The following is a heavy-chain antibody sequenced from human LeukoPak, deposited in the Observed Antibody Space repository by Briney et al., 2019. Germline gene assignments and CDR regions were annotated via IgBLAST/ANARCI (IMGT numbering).Heavy chain of an antibody. J-gene: IGHJ6*03. CDR3: ATGYSGYHSNYYYMDV. CDR1: EFSFSRFG. CDR2: ISSSSSDI. V-gene: IGHV3-21*01. Sequence: GGSLRLSCAVSEFSFSRFGMTWVRQAPGKGLEWVSSISSSSSDIYYVDSVKGRFTFSRDNSKNSLYLQMNSLRAEDTAVYYCATGYSGYHSNYYYMDVWGKGTTVTVSS. D-gene: IGHD5-12*01.